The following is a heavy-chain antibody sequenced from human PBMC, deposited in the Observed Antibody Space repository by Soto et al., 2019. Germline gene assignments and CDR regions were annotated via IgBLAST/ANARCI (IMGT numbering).Heavy chain of an antibody. V-gene: IGHV1-69*12. Sequence: QVQLVQSGAEVKKPGSSVKVSCKASGGTFSCYAISWVRQAPGQGLEWMGGIIPIFGTANYAQKFQGRVTITADESTSTAYMELSSLRSEDTAVYYCARVTEMATIFAPTGYWGQGTLVTVSS. J-gene: IGHJ4*02. D-gene: IGHD5-12*01. CDR2: IIPIFGTA. CDR3: ARVTEMATIFAPTGY. CDR1: GGTFSCYA.